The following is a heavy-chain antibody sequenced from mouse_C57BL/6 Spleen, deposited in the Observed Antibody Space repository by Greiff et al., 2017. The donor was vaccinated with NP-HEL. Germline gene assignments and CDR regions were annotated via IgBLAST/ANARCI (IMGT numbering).Heavy chain of an antibody. CDR3: ARGGYYYGSSSDY. CDR1: GYTFTDYY. D-gene: IGHD1-1*01. V-gene: IGHV1-75*01. J-gene: IGHJ2*01. Sequence: VQLVESGPELVKPGASVKISCKASGYTFTDYYINWVKQRPGQGLEWIGWIFPGSGSTYYNEKFKGKATLTVDKSSSTAYMLLSSLTSEDSAVYFCARGGYYYGSSSDYWGQGTTLTVSS. CDR2: IFPGSGST.